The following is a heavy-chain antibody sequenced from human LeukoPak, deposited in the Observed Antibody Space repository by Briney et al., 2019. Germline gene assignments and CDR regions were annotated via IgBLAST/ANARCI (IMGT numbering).Heavy chain of an antibody. J-gene: IGHJ6*03. Sequence: PSETLSLTCAVYGGSFSGYYWSWIRQPPGKWLEWIGEINHSGSTNYNPSLKSRVTISVDTSKNQFSLKLSSVTAADTAVYYCARVRITGTTIGRFFAPRGSDYYYMDVWGKGTTVTVSS. CDR2: INHSGST. CDR1: GGSFSGYY. CDR3: ARVRITGTTIGRFFAPRGSDYYYMDV. D-gene: IGHD1-20*01. V-gene: IGHV4-34*01.